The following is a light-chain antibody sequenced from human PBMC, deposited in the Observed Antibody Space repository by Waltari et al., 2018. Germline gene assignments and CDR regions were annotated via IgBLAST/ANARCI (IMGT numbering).Light chain of an antibody. CDR3: AAYASANTLL. Sequence: QSALTQPASVSGSPGQSITISCTGTSADIGNYRYLSWYQQHSGRAPKLILYEVTNRPSWVSDRFSGSKSGNTASLTISGLQTEDEADYYCAAYASANTLLFGGGTQLTVL. CDR2: EVT. J-gene: IGLJ2*01. CDR1: SADIGNYRY. V-gene: IGLV2-14*01.